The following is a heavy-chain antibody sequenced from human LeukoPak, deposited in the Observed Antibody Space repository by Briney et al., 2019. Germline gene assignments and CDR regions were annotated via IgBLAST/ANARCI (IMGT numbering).Heavy chain of an antibody. CDR1: GFTFDDYA. V-gene: IGHV3-9*01. CDR2: ISWNSGSI. Sequence: PGGSLRLPCAASGFTFDDYAMHWVRQAPGKGLEWVSGISWNSGSIGYADSVKGRFTISRDNAKNSLYLQMNSLRAEDTALYYCAKGNDFWSSNGMDVWGQGTTVTVSS. D-gene: IGHD3-3*01. J-gene: IGHJ6*02. CDR3: AKGNDFWSSNGMDV.